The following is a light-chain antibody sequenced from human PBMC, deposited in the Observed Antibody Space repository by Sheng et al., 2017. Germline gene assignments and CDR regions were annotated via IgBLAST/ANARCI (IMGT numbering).Light chain of an antibody. J-gene: IGKJ3*01. CDR3: QQSFGTPRT. CDR2: GAS. Sequence: DFQMTQSPPSLSASVGDRVTITCRASQSVSRFLNWYQQLPGSAPKLLIYGASNLETGVPSRFSGSGSGTEFTLTISSLQPEDFATYYCQQSFGTPRTFGP. CDR1: QSVSRF. V-gene: IGKV1-39*01.